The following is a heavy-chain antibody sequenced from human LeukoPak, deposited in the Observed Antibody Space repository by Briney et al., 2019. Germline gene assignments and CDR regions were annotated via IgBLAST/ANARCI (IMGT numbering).Heavy chain of an antibody. J-gene: IGHJ4*02. CDR2: INSDGSST. V-gene: IGHV3-74*01. Sequence: PGGSLRLSCAASGFTFSSYWMHWVRQAPGKGLVWVSRINSDGSSTSYADSVKGRFTISRDNAKNTLYLQMNSLRAEDTAVYYCARDSQNSSGWWERGTFDYWGQGTLVTVSS. CDR3: ARDSQNSSGWWERGTFDY. D-gene: IGHD6-19*01. CDR1: GFTFSSYW.